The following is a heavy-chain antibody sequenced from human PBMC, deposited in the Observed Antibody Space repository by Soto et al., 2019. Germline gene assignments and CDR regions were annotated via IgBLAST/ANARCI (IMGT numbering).Heavy chain of an antibody. CDR3: AKAFGSGTYYRLFDS. CDR2: ISGSGGST. J-gene: IGHJ4*02. D-gene: IGHD3-10*01. V-gene: IGHV3-23*01. CDR1: GFTFSNYA. Sequence: GGSLRLSCAASGFTFSNYAMDWVRQAPGKGLEWVSAISGSGGSTYYADSVKGRFTVSRDNSKNTLYLQMNSLRAEDSAVYYCAKAFGSGTYYRLFDSWGQGTLVTVSS.